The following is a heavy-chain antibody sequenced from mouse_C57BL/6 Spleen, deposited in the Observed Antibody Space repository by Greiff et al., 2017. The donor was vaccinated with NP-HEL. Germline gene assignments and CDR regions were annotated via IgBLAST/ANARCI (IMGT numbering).Heavy chain of an antibody. J-gene: IGHJ3*01. D-gene: IGHD2-4*01. CDR2: INPNYGTT. CDR3: ARSMGYYDYERFAY. V-gene: IGHV1-39*01. CDR1: GYSFTDYN. Sequence: EVQLQQSGPELVKPGASVKISCKASGYSFTDYNMNWVKQSTGKSLEWIGVINPNYGTTSYNQKFKGKATLTVDQSSSTAYMQLNSLTSEDSAVYYWARSMGYYDYERFAYWGQGTLVTVSA.